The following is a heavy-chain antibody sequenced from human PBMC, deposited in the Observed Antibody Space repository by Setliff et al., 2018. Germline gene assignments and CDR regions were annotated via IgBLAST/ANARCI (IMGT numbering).Heavy chain of an antibody. J-gene: IGHJ3*02. CDR2: VNPKNGGI. CDR1: GYTFTGYY. V-gene: IGHV1-2*06. D-gene: IGHD3-10*01. Sequence: ASVKVSCKASGYTFTGYYIHWVRHAPGQGPEWMGRVNPKNGGILYSQKFEGRVSMTGDRTISTVYMDLRSLTFDDTAVYYCARPRSNYNRGAFSIWGQGTMVTVSS. CDR3: ARPRSNYNRGAFSI.